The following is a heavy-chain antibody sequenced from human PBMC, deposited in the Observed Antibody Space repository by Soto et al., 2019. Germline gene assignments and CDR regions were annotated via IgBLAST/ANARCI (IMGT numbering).Heavy chain of an antibody. J-gene: IGHJ5*02. D-gene: IGHD6-13*01. Sequence: GASVKVSCKASGGTFSSYAISWVRQAPGQGLEWMGGIIPIFGTANYAQKFQGRVTITADESTSTAYMELSSLRSEDTAVYYCAGSLLIMRSSSWFWWFDPWGQGTLVTVSS. CDR2: IIPIFGTA. CDR1: GGTFSSYA. CDR3: AGSLLIMRSSSWFWWFDP. V-gene: IGHV1-69*13.